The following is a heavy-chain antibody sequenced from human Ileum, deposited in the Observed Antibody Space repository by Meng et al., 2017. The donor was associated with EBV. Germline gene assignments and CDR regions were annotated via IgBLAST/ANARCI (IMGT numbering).Heavy chain of an antibody. CDR3: ASSDYYRSDY. J-gene: IGHJ4*02. Sequence: EEWRGPAHGWMHPSGSLPLTCAVSGGSISRCDWWSWVRQPPGKGLEWIGETSHSGSTNYSPSLKSRVTISLDKSKNQLSLKLNSVTAADTAVYYCASSDYYRSDYWGQGTLVTVSS. CDR2: TSHSGST. CDR1: GGSISRCDW. V-gene: IGHV4-4*02. D-gene: IGHD3-22*01.